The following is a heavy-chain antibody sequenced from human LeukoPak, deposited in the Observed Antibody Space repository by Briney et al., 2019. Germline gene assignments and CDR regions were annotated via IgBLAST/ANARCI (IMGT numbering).Heavy chain of an antibody. CDR2: ISANNGNT. CDR3: ARDGYFDY. V-gene: IGHV1-18*01. Sequence: ASVKVSCKASGYTFINYGIAWVRQAPGHGLEWMGWISANNGNTNYAQKLQGRVTMTTDTSSSTAYMELRSLRSDDTAVYYCARDGYFDYWGQGTLVTVSS. CDR1: GYTFINYG. J-gene: IGHJ4*02.